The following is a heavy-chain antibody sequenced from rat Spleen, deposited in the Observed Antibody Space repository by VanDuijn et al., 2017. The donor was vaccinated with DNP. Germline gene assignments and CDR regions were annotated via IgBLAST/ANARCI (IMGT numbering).Heavy chain of an antibody. CDR2: ISFDVSRT. CDR1: GFTFSNYY. Sequence: EVQLVESGGGLVQPGRSLKLSCAASGFTFSNYYMAWVRQAPKKGLEWVAAISFDVSRTYYRDSVKGRFTISRDNTKSTLYLQMGSLRSEDTATYYCARGSSSIYWYFDFWGPGTMVTVSS. V-gene: IGHV5-7*01. D-gene: IGHD1-2*01. CDR3: ARGSSSIYWYFDF. J-gene: IGHJ1*01.